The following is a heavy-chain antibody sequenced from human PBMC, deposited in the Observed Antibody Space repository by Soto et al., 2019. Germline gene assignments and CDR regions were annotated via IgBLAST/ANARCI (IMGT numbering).Heavy chain of an antibody. J-gene: IGHJ4*02. CDR3: ARDSGVVVTAXMXGXFDY. CDR2: IIPMFGAS. D-gene: IGHD2-21*02. CDR1: GGTFSSYA. V-gene: IGHV1-69*13. Sequence: ASVKVSCKASGGTFSSYAISWVRQAPGQGLEPMRGIIPMFGASNYAQKFQGRVTSTADESTSTAYMGLSSLRSEDTAVYYCARDSGVVVTAXMXGXFDYWXQXILVTVS.